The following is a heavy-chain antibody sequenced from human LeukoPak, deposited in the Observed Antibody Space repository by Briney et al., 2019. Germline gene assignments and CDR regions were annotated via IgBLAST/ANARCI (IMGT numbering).Heavy chain of an antibody. CDR3: ATYTQSGAQGVSDY. CDR1: GYTFTNYY. D-gene: IGHD3-10*01. J-gene: IGHJ4*02. CDR2: IHPNDGDT. Sequence: GASVKVSCKASGYTFTNYYMHWVRQAPGQGLEWMGLIHPNDGDTKYTQEFQDRVTMTRDTSTSTVYMELSSLRSEDTAVYYRATYTQSGAQGVSDYWGQGTLVTVSS. V-gene: IGHV1-46*01.